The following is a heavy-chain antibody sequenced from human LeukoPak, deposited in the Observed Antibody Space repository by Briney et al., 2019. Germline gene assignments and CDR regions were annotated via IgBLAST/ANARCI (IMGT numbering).Heavy chain of an antibody. V-gene: IGHV1-18*01. CDR2: ISAYNGNT. D-gene: IGHD3-22*01. Sequence: GASVKVSCKASGYTFTSYGISWVRQAPGQGLEWMGWISAYNGNTNYAQKLQGRVTMTTDTSTSTAYMELRSLRSDDTAVYYCARVAITMIVVAIGPDYWGQGTLVTVSS. CDR1: GYTFTSYG. J-gene: IGHJ4*02. CDR3: ARVAITMIVVAIGPDY.